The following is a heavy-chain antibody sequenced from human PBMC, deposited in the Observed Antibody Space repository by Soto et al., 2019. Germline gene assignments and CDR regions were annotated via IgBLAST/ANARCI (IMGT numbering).Heavy chain of an antibody. D-gene: IGHD4-17*01. CDR3: ARRAPLDYGDYWFDS. V-gene: IGHV4-4*02. CDR2: TYHSGST. J-gene: IGHJ5*01. CDR1: GGSISSSNW. Sequence: SETLSLTCAVSGGSISSSNWWTWVRQPPGKGLEWIGETYHSGSTNYTPSLRSLGTISLVRSKTQFSLRLTSVTAADTVVFYCARRAPLDYGDYWFDSWGQGTLVTGS.